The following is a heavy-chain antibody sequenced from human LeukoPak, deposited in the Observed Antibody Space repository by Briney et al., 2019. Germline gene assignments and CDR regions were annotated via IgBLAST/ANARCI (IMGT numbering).Heavy chain of an antibody. Sequence: SETLSLTCTVSGGSISSSSYYWGWIRQPPGKGLEWIGSIYYSGSTYYNPSLNSRVTISVDTSKNQFSLKLSSVTAADTAVYYCARHGTIAVAGTDPLGYWGQGTLVTVSS. CDR3: ARHGTIAVAGTDPLGY. CDR2: IYYSGST. D-gene: IGHD6-19*01. V-gene: IGHV4-39*01. J-gene: IGHJ4*02. CDR1: GGSISSSSYY.